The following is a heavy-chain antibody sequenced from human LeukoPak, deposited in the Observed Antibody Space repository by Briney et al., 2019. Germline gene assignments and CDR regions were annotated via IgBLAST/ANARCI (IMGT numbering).Heavy chain of an antibody. Sequence: SETLSLTCTVSGGSISSSSYYWGWIRQPPGKGLEWIGSIYYSGSTYYNPSLKSRVTISVDTSKNQFSLKLSSVTAADTAVYYCERHKRRVRYSSGWYYFDYWGQGTLVTVSS. CDR2: IYYSGST. CDR1: GGSISSSSYY. J-gene: IGHJ4*02. D-gene: IGHD6-19*01. CDR3: ERHKRRVRYSSGWYYFDY. V-gene: IGHV4-39*01.